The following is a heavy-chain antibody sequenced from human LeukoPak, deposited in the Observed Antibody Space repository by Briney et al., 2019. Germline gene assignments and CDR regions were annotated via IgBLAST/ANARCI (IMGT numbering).Heavy chain of an antibody. CDR1: GFTFDNYA. V-gene: IGHV3-9*01. Sequence: GGSLRLSCAGSGFTFDNYAMHWVRQAPGKGLEWVSGISWNSGVMGYADSVKGRFTISRDNAKNSLYLQMNSLRAEDTALYYCAKDERGVIARYFDYWGQGILVTVSS. D-gene: IGHD3-16*02. CDR2: ISWNSGVM. J-gene: IGHJ4*02. CDR3: AKDERGVIARYFDY.